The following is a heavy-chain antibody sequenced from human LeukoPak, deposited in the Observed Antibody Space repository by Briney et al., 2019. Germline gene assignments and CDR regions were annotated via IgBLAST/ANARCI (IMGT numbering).Heavy chain of an antibody. CDR2: IYYSGST. V-gene: IGHV4-59*01. CDR3: ARFCSGGSCYSGNFDY. J-gene: IGHJ4*02. D-gene: IGHD2-15*01. Sequence: SETLSLTCTVSGGSISSYYWSWIRQPPGKGLEWIGYIYYSGSTNYNPSLKSRVTISVDTYKNQFSLKLSSVTAADTAVYYCARFCSGGSCYSGNFDYWGQGTLVTVSS. CDR1: GGSISSYY.